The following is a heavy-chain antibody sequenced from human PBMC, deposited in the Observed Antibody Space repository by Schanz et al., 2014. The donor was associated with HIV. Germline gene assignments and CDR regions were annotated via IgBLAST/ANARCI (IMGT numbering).Heavy chain of an antibody. V-gene: IGHV3-30*18. Sequence: QVQLVESGGGVVQPGRSLRLSCAASGFTFSSHGMHWVRQAPGKGLEWVAVISYDGSNKYYADSVKGRFTISRDNSKNTLYLQMNSLRAEDTAVYYCAKDPTYGDYGGVAFDIWGQGTMVTVSS. CDR1: GFTFSSHG. J-gene: IGHJ3*02. CDR2: ISYDGSNK. D-gene: IGHD4-17*01. CDR3: AKDPTYGDYGGVAFDI.